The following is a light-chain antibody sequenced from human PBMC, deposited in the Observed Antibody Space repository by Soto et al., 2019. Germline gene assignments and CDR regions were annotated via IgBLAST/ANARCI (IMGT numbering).Light chain of an antibody. CDR3: QQYGSSPYT. CDR2: GAS. V-gene: IGKV3-20*01. Sequence: EIVLTQSPGTLSLSPGERATLSCRASQSVSSSYLAWYQQKPGQAPRLLIYGASSRDTGIPDRFSDSGSGTDFTLPISRLEPEDFAVYYCQQYGSSPYTFGQGTKLEIK. J-gene: IGKJ2*01. CDR1: QSVSSSY.